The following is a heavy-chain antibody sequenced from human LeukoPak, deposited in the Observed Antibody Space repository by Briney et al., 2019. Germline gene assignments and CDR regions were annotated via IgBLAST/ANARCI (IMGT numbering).Heavy chain of an antibody. D-gene: IGHD6-6*01. CDR3: ARGSIAARPWFDP. Sequence: PGGSLRLSCAASGFTFSSYWMSWVRQAPGKGLEWVANIKQDGSEKYYVDSVKGRFTISRDNSKNTLYLQMNSLRAEDTAVYYCARGSIAARPWFDPWGQGTLVTVSS. CDR2: IKQDGSEK. J-gene: IGHJ5*02. CDR1: GFTFSSYW. V-gene: IGHV3-7*03.